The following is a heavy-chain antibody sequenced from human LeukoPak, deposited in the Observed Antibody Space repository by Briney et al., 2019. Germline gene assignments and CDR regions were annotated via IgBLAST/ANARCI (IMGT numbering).Heavy chain of an antibody. Sequence: SETLSLTCAVYGGSFSGYYWSWIRQPPGKGLEWIGEINHSGSTNYNPSLKSRVTISVDTSKNQFSLKLSSVTAADTAVYYCARDLLMITFGGVIVYFDYWGQGTLVTVSS. CDR2: INHSGST. J-gene: IGHJ4*02. V-gene: IGHV4-34*01. D-gene: IGHD3-16*02. CDR3: ARDLLMITFGGVIVYFDY. CDR1: GGSFSGYY.